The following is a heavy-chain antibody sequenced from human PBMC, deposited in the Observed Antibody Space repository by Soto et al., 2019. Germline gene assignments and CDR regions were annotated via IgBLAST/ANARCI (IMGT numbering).Heavy chain of an antibody. CDR1: GFTFDDYA. J-gene: IGHJ6*04. D-gene: IGHD3-9*01. V-gene: IGHV3-9*01. Sequence: GGSLRLSCAASGFTFDDYAMHWVRQAPGKGLEWVSGISWNSGSIGYADSVKGRFTISRDNAKNSLYLQMNSLRAEDTALYYCAKARDILTALDVWGKGTTVTVSS. CDR2: ISWNSGSI. CDR3: AKARDILTALDV.